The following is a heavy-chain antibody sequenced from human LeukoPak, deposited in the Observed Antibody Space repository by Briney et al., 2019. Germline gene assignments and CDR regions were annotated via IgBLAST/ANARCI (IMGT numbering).Heavy chain of an antibody. CDR1: GFTVSSNY. Sequence: GGSLRLSCAAFGFTVSSNYMSWVRQAPRKGLEWVALIYSSGSTYYADSVKGRLTISRDNSQNTVYLQMNSLRAEDTAAYYCAKENTITAGDLDLWGRGTLVTVSS. CDR2: IYSSGST. CDR3: AKENTITAGDLDL. J-gene: IGHJ2*01. V-gene: IGHV3-66*01. D-gene: IGHD6-13*01.